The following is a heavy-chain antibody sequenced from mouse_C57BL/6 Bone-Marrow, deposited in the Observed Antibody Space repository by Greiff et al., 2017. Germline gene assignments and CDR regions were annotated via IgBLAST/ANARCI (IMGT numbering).Heavy chain of an antibody. V-gene: IGHV1-64*01. CDR2: IHPNSGST. CDR3: ARDYYGPYWYYDV. CDR1: GYTFTSYW. D-gene: IGHD1-1*01. J-gene: IGHJ1*03. Sequence: QVQLQQPGAELVKPGASVKLSCKASGYTFTSYWMHWVKQRPGQGLEWIGMIHPNSGSTNYNEKFKSKATLTVDKSSSTAYMQLSSLTSEDSAVYYCARDYYGPYWYYDVWGRGTTVTVSA.